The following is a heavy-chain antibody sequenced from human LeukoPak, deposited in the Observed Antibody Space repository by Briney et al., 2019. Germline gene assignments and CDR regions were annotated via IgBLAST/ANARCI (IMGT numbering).Heavy chain of an antibody. V-gene: IGHV3-11*05. CDR2: ISNTGSYT. Sequence: PGGSLRLSCAVSGFSFADEYMSWIRQAPGQGLEWVSYISNTGSYTNYADSVKGRFTISRDNSRNTLYLQLSSLRAEDTAIYYCAKAGEAGGWPYSDYWGQGTLVTVSS. D-gene: IGHD3-10*01. CDR3: AKAGEAGGWPYSDY. CDR1: GFSFADEY. J-gene: IGHJ4*02.